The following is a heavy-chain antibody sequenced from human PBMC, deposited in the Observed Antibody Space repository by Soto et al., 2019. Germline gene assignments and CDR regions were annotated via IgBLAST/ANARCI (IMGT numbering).Heavy chain of an antibody. Sequence: SETLSLTCAVSGGSISSSNWWSWVRQPPGQGLEWIGEIYHSGSTNYNPSLKSRVTISVDKSKNQFSLKLSSVTTADTAVYYCARDERGNWGYFDYWGQGTLVTVSS. CDR1: GGSISSSNW. CDR2: IYHSGST. D-gene: IGHD7-27*01. V-gene: IGHV4-4*02. CDR3: ARDERGNWGYFDY. J-gene: IGHJ4*02.